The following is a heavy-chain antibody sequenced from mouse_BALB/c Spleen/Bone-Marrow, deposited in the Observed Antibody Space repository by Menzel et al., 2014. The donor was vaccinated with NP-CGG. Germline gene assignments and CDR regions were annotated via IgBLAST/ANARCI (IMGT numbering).Heavy chain of an antibody. CDR3: AREESPLRYFDF. J-gene: IGHJ1*01. CDR1: GFSLTSYG. Sequence: VHLVESGPGLVPPSQSLSITCTVSGFSLTSYGVHWVRQPPGKGLEWLGVIWAGGSTNYNSALMSRLSISKDNSKSQVFLKMNSLQTDDAAMYYCAREESPLRYFDFWGAGTTVTVSS. V-gene: IGHV2-9*02. CDR2: IWAGGST.